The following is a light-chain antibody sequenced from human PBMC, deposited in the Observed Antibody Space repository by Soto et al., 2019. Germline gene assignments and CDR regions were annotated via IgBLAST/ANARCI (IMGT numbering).Light chain of an antibody. J-gene: IGLJ1*01. CDR1: SSDVVFYNL. CDR3: CSYAGGSTYV. V-gene: IGLV2-23*01. Sequence: QSALTQPASVSGSPGQSITISCTETSSDVVFYNLVSWYQHHPGKAPKLIIYDGSQRPSGVSTRFSASKSGNTASLTISGLQPEDEADYYCCSYAGGSTYVFGTGTKVTVL. CDR2: DGS.